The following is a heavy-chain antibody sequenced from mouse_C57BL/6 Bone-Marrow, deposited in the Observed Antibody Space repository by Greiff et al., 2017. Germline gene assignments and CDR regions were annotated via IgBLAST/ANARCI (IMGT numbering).Heavy chain of an antibody. V-gene: IGHV1-64*01. CDR1: GYTFTSYW. Sequence: QVQLQQPGAELVKPGASVKLSCKASGYTFTSYWMHWVKQRPGQGLEWIGMIHHNSGSTNYNEKFKSKATLTVDKSSSTAYMQLSSLTSEDSAVYYCARSKRRIEPFAYGGQGTLVTVSA. CDR2: IHHNSGST. CDR3: ARSKRRIEPFAY. J-gene: IGHJ3*01.